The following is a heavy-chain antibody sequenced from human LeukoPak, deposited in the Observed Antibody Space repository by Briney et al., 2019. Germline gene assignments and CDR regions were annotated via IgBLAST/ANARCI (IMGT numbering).Heavy chain of an antibody. CDR1: GYAFTSYG. J-gene: IGHJ4*02. V-gene: IGHV1-18*01. CDR2: ISAYNGNT. Sequence: VSVKVSCKASGYAFTSYGISWVRQAPGQGLEWMGWISAYNGNTNYAQKLQGRVTMTTDTSTSTAYMELRSLRSDDTAVYYCARWYYYDSSGYYPYWGQGTLVTVSS. CDR3: ARWYYYDSSGYYPY. D-gene: IGHD3-22*01.